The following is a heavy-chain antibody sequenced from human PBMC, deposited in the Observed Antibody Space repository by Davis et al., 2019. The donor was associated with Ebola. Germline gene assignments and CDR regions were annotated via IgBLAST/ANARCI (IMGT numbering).Heavy chain of an antibody. CDR3: AKEVNSRAHSGAFDI. J-gene: IGHJ3*02. V-gene: IGHV3-11*01. D-gene: IGHD3-10*01. CDR1: AFTFSDYY. CDR2: IGSSGTAL. Sequence: GESLKISCAASAFTFSDYYMSWIRQAPGKGLEWVSYIGSSGTALYYADSVRGRFTISRDNAKNSLSLQMNSLRAEDMAFYYCAKEVNSRAHSGAFDIWGQGTMVTVSS.